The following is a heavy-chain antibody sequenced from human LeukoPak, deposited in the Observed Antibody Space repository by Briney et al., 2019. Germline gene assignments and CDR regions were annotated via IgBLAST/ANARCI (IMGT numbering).Heavy chain of an antibody. V-gene: IGHV4-30-4*01. Sequence: SETLSLTGTVSGGSISSGDYYWSWIRQPPGKGLEWIGYIYYSGSTYYNPSLKSRVTISVDTSKNQFSLKLSSVTAADTAVYYCARLRIRDGYTEWGQGTLVTVSS. D-gene: IGHD5-24*01. J-gene: IGHJ4*02. CDR2: IYYSGST. CDR3: ARLRIRDGYTE. CDR1: GGSISSGDYY.